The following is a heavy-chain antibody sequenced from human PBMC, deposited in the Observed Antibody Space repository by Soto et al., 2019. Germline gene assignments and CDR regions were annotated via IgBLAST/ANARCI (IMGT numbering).Heavy chain of an antibody. V-gene: IGHV4-34*01. CDR2: INHSGST. CDR3: ARVTYGSGTRGIYYYMDV. J-gene: IGHJ6*03. CDR1: GGSFSGYY. D-gene: IGHD3-10*01. Sequence: QVQLQQWGAGLLKPSETLSLTCAVYGGSFSGYYWSWIRQPPGKGLEWIGEINHSGSTNYNPSLKSRVTISVDTSKNQFSLKLSSVTAADTAVYYCARVTYGSGTRGIYYYMDVWGKGTTVTVSS.